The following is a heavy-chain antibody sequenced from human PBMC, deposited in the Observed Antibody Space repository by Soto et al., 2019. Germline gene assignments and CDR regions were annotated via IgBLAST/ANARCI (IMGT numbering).Heavy chain of an antibody. J-gene: IGHJ4*02. CDR3: AREDRMGAMVVGY. V-gene: IGHV4-4*02. D-gene: IGHD5-18*01. Sequence: SETLPLTCAVAGCSISSSNWWSWVRQPPGKGLEWIGEIYHSGSTNYNPSLKSRVTISVDKSKNQFSLKLSSVTAADTAVYYCAREDRMGAMVVGYWGQGTLVTVSS. CDR2: IYHSGST. CDR1: GCSISSSNW.